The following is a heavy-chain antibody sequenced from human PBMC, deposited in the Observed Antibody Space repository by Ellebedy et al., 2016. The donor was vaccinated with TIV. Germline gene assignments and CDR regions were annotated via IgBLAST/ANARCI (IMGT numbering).Heavy chain of an antibody. CDR1: GFTFGDYA. V-gene: IGHV3-49*03. CDR3: TRDKRPVVATLSDY. Sequence: GESLKISXTASGFTFGDYAMSWFRQAPGKGLEWVGFIRSKAYGGTTEYAASVKGRFTISRDDSKSIAYLQMNSLKTEDTAVYYCTRDKRPVVATLSDYWGQGTLVTVSS. CDR2: IRSKAYGGTT. D-gene: IGHD1-26*01. J-gene: IGHJ4*02.